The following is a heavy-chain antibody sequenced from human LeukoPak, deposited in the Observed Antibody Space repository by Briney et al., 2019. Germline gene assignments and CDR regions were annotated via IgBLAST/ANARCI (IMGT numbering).Heavy chain of an antibody. J-gene: IGHJ3*02. V-gene: IGHV4-34*01. CDR1: GGSFSGYY. CDR3: ARGLLWAPGQSPRARNAFDI. CDR2: INHSGST. Sequence: PSETLSLTCAVYGGSFSGYYWSWIRQPPGKGLEWIGEINHSGSTNYNPSLKSRVTISVDTSKNQFSLKLSSVTAADTAVYYCARGLLWAPGQSPRARNAFDIWGQGTMVTVSS. D-gene: IGHD7-27*01.